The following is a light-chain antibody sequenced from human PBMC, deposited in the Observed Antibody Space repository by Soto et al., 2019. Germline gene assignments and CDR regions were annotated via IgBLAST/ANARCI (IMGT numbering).Light chain of an antibody. Sequence: EIVLTQSPATLSLSPGERATLSCRASQRVSSYLAWYQQKPGQATMLLIYDASNSATGIPARFSGSGSGTDFTLTISSLEPEDFAVYYCQQRSNWPPYTFGQGTKREIK. CDR1: QRVSSY. J-gene: IGKJ2*01. CDR2: DAS. V-gene: IGKV3-11*01. CDR3: QQRSNWPPYT.